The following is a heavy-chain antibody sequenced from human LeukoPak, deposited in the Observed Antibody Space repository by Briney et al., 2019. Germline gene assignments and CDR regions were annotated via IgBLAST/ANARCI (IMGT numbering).Heavy chain of an antibody. D-gene: IGHD2-21*01. CDR2: IYQSKYT. CDR1: AVSFSVNY. V-gene: IGHV4-34*01. Sequence: PSETLSLTCGVRAVSFSVNYWSWVRQSPGKGLEWIGEIYQSKYTTYNPSLKSRVTISADTSVNQLSLRVTSVTAADTAIYYCARIRCSPGDDSCYNYWGRGTLVTVSS. J-gene: IGHJ4*02. CDR3: ARIRCSPGDDSCYNY.